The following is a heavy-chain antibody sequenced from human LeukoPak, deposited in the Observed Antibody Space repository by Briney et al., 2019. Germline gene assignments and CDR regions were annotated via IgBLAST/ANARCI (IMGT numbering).Heavy chain of an antibody. CDR1: GGSISSGSYY. Sequence: PSQTLSLTCTVSGGSISSGSYYWSWIRQPAGKGLEWIGRIYTSGSTNYNPSLKSRVTISVDTSKNQFSLKLSSVTAADTAVYYCARDGRGNSPPLDYWGQGTLVTVSS. CDR2: IYTSGST. J-gene: IGHJ4*02. CDR3: ARDGRGNSPPLDY. V-gene: IGHV4-61*02. D-gene: IGHD4-23*01.